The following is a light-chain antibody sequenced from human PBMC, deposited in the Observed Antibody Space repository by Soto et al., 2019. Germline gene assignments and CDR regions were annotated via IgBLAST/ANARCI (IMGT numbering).Light chain of an antibody. Sequence: DTVSTQSLGTLSLSRGERDTLSCMPGQSVSSSYLAWYKQKPGQAPRILIYGTSNRATGIPDRFSGSGSGTAFTITIRRLEPEAFAVYYCRQYGSPGTLGQGTKVDIK. V-gene: IGKV3-20*01. CDR3: RQYGSPGT. CDR1: QSVSSSY. J-gene: IGKJ1*01. CDR2: GTS.